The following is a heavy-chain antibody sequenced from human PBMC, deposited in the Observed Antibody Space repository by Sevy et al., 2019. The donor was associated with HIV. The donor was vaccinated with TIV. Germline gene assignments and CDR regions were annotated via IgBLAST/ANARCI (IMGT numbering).Heavy chain of an antibody. CDR1: GFTLTEFS. V-gene: IGHV1-24*01. CDR3: ATDIVVGRDY. CDR2: FHEDGEE. Sequence: GASVKVSCKVSGFTLTEFSVHWVRQPPGKSLEWMGGFHEDGEEMYAQKFQGRITVTQDTSTDTAYMELSSLRSEDTAVYYCATDIVVGRDYWGQGTLVTVSS. D-gene: IGHD2-2*01. J-gene: IGHJ4*02.